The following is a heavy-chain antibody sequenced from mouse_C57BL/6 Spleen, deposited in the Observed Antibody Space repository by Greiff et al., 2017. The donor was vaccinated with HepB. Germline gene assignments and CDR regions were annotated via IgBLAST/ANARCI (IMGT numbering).Heavy chain of an antibody. V-gene: IGHV14-4*01. J-gene: IGHJ2*01. CDR2: IDPENGDT. CDR3: TEGNYEAFDY. D-gene: IGHD2-1*01. Sequence: EVQLQESGAELVRPGASVKLSCTASGFNIKDDYMHWVKQRPEQGLEWIGWIDPENGDTEYASKFQGKATITADTSSNTAYLQLSSLTSEDTAVYYCTEGNYEAFDYWGQGTTLTVSS. CDR1: GFNIKDDY.